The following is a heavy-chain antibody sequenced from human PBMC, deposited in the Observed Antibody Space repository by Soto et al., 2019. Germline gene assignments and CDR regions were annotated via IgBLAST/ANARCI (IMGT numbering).Heavy chain of an antibody. CDR3: ARRVAYQYGSGSYPSYYYMEV. V-gene: IGHV5-51*01. CDR2: IYPGDSDT. CDR1: GYSFTSYW. D-gene: IGHD3-10*01. J-gene: IGHJ6*03. Sequence: PEESLKISCKGSGYSFTSYWIGWVRQMPGKGLEWMGIIYPGDSDTRYSPSFQGQVTISADKSISTAYLQWSSLKASDTAMYYCARRVAYQYGSGSYPSYYYMEVWGKGTTVTVSS.